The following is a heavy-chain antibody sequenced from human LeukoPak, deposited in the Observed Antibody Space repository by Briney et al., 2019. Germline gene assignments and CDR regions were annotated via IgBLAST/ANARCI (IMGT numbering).Heavy chain of an antibody. D-gene: IGHD3-22*01. Sequence: PGGSLRLSFAASGFTLSNYALSCVRQAPGKGLEWLSAISAGSSTIYYADSVKGRFTISRDNSKISLYLQMNSLRADDTALYYCARKVDSSGCFDYWGQGTLVTVSS. CDR2: ISAGSSTI. CDR3: ARKVDSSGCFDY. V-gene: IGHV3-23*01. CDR1: GFTLSNYA. J-gene: IGHJ4*02.